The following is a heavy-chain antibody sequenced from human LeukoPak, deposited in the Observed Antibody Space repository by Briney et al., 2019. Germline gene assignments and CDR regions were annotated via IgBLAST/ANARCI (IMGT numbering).Heavy chain of an antibody. D-gene: IGHD1-26*01. CDR2: ISGSGGST. J-gene: IGHJ4*02. CDR3: AKASVGATIGY. CDR1: GFTFSSYA. V-gene: IGHV3-23*01. Sequence: GSLRLSCAASGFTFSSYAMRWVRQAPGKGLEWVSAISGSGGSTYYADSVKGRFTISRDNSKNTLYLQMNSLRAEDTAVYYCAKASVGATIGYWGQGTLVTVSS.